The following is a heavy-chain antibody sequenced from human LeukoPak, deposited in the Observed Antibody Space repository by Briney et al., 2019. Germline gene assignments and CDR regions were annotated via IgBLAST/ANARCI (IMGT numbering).Heavy chain of an antibody. Sequence: GGSLRLSCAASGFTFSSYWMSWVRQAPGKGLEWVANIKQDGSEKYYVDSVKGRLTISRDNAKNSLYLQMNSLRAEDTAVYYCARGSYGYYYYYYMDVWGKGTTVTISS. CDR3: ARGSYGYYYYYYMDV. CDR1: GFTFSSYW. D-gene: IGHD5-18*01. CDR2: IKQDGSEK. V-gene: IGHV3-7*01. J-gene: IGHJ6*03.